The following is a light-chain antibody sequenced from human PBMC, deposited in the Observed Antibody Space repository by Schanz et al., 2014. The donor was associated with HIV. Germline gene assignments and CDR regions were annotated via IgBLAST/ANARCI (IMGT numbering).Light chain of an antibody. CDR2: EVT. J-gene: IGLJ2*01. Sequence: QSVLTQPPSASGSPGQSVTISCTGTSNDVGGYNFVSWYQEHPGKAPKLLIYEVTKRPSGVSGRFSGSKSGNTASLTVSGLQAEDEADYYCSSYAGRNNLVVFGGGTKVTVL. CDR1: SNDVGGYNF. V-gene: IGLV2-8*01. CDR3: SSYAGRNNLVV.